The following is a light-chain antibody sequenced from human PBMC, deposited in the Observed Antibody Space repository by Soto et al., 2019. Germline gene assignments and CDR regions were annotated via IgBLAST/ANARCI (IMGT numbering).Light chain of an antibody. CDR3: SSYAGSNNLV. Sequence: QSALTQPPSASGSPGQSVTISCTGTSSDIGGYNYVSWYQQHPGKAPKLMIYEVTKRPSRVPDRFSGSKSGITASLTVSGLQADDEADYYCSSYAGSNNLVFGGGTKLTVL. CDR2: EVT. V-gene: IGLV2-8*01. J-gene: IGLJ2*01. CDR1: SSDIGGYNY.